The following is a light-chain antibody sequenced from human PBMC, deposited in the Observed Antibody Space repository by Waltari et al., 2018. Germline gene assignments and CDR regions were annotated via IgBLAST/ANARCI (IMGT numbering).Light chain of an antibody. Sequence: QSALTQPASVSGSPGQSITISCTGSRSDIGDYNYVSWYQQHPGNAPKLIIYELHNRPSGVSSRFSGSKSGTTASLTISGLQTEDEADYFCSSYTSSTLNVFGSGTRVTVL. CDR2: ELH. V-gene: IGLV2-14*03. J-gene: IGLJ1*01. CDR3: SSYTSSTLNV. CDR1: RSDIGDYNY.